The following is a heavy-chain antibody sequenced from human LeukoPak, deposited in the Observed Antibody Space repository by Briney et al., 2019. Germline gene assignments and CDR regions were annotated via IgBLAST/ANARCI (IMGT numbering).Heavy chain of an antibody. J-gene: IGHJ5*02. CDR3: ASSQELACRGDNWCDP. CDR2: INARGDT. V-gene: IGHV4-34*08. CDR1: GWTFNAYY. Sequence: PSETLSLSCGASGWTFNAYYWNWIRQPPGKGLEWIGEINARGDTNYNPSLKSRVTISVDTSKNQFSLRLISMLAADTAVYYCASSQELACRGDNWCDPGRQGTLVTVSS. D-gene: IGHD6-13*01.